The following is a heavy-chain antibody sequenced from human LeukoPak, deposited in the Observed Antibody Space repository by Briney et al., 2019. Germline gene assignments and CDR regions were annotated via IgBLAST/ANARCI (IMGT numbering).Heavy chain of an antibody. CDR1: GFNFGDYY. V-gene: IGHV3-11*01. J-gene: IGHJ4*02. Sequence: GGSLRLSCEVSGFNFGDYYMSWIRQAPGKGLEWIWYISSSSTTTYYADSVKGRFTISRDNGKNSLYLQMDRLRAEDTAIYYCARDEGLHSYDSSGEFDYWGRGTLVTVSS. CDR2: ISSSSTTT. CDR3: ARDEGLHSYDSSGEFDY. D-gene: IGHD3-22*01.